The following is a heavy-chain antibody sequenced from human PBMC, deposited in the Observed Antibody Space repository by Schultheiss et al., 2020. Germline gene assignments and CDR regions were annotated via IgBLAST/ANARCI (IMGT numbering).Heavy chain of an antibody. D-gene: IGHD3-10*01. CDR3: ARGPYYYGSGSYPLKVGFDY. CDR2: IYHSGST. J-gene: IGHJ4*02. CDR1: GGSVSSGSYY. Sequence: SQPLSLTCTVSGGSVSSGSYYWSWIRQPPGKGLEWIGSIYHSGSTYYNPSLKSRVTISVDTSKNQFSLQLNSVTPEDTAVYYCARGPYYYGSGSYPLKVGFDYWGQGTLVTVYS. V-gene: IGHV4-39*07.